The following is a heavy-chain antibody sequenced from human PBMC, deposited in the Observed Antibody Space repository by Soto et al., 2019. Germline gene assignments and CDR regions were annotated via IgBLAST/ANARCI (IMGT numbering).Heavy chain of an antibody. CDR3: ARAPIAAAGIYYYYGMDV. D-gene: IGHD6-13*01. Sequence: SGTLSLTCTVSGGSISSYYWSWIRQPPGKGLEWIGYIYYSGSTNYNPSLKSRVTISVETSKNQFSLKLSSVTAADTAVYYCARAPIAAAGIYYYYGMDVWGQGTTVT. J-gene: IGHJ6*02. CDR2: IYYSGST. V-gene: IGHV4-59*01. CDR1: GGSISSYY.